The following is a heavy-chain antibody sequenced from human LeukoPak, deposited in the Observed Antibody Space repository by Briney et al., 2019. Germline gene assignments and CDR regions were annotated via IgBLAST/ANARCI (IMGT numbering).Heavy chain of an antibody. Sequence: PGGSLRLSCAASGFTFSSYAMHWVRQAPGKGLEWVAVISYDGSSKYYADSVKGRFTISRDNSKNALYLQMSSLRAEDTAVYDCARDRYRVYDILTGYPQDYYSGMDVWGQGTTVTVSS. CDR2: ISYDGSSK. CDR3: ARDRYRVYDILTGYPQDYYSGMDV. V-gene: IGHV3-30-3*01. CDR1: GFTFSSYA. J-gene: IGHJ6*02. D-gene: IGHD3-9*01.